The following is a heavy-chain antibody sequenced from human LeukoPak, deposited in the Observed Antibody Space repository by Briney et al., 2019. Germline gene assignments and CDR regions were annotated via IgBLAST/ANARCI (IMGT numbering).Heavy chain of an antibody. Sequence: SETLSLTCTVSGGSISSYYWSWLRQPPGKGLEWIAYIYYSGSTNYNPSLKSRVTISVDTSKKQFSLKLSSVTAADTAVYYCARGLWNILTGYYIDYWGQGTLVTVSS. CDR3: ARGLWNILTGYYIDY. CDR2: IYYSGST. CDR1: GGSISSYY. J-gene: IGHJ4*02. D-gene: IGHD3-9*01. V-gene: IGHV4-59*01.